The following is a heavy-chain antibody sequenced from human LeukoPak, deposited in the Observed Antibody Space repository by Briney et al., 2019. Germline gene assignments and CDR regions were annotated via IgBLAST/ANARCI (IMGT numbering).Heavy chain of an antibody. Sequence: ASVEVSCKASGYTFTSYGVSWVRQAPGQGREWMGWISAYNGNTNYAQKLQGRVTMTTDTSTRTAYMELRSLRADDTAVYSCARVSGYDPCDYWGQGTLVSVSS. V-gene: IGHV1-18*01. D-gene: IGHD5-12*01. J-gene: IGHJ4*02. CDR3: ARVSGYDPCDY. CDR2: ISAYNGNT. CDR1: GYTFTSYG.